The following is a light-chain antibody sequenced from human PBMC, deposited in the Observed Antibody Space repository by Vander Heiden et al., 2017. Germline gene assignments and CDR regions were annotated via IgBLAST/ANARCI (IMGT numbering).Light chain of an antibody. V-gene: IGKV1-13*02. CDR3: QKVNRDPLT. J-gene: IGKJ4*01. CDR1: QGISSA. CDR2: DSY. Sequence: IQLTQSPSSLSASVGDRVTITCRASQGISSALARYPQPPGTAPKLLIYDSYSLESGVPSMYSGRGSGRVFTLNIRSLQPEDWATYYRQKVNRDPLTFGEGTKVEIK.